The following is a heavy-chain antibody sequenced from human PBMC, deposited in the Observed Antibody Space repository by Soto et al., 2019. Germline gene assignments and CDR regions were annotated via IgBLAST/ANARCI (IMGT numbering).Heavy chain of an antibody. CDR1: GFTFGSYS. D-gene: IGHD2-15*01. Sequence: GGSLRLSCAASGFTFGSYSMNWFRQAPGKGLEWVSYISSSSSTIYYADSVKGRFTISRDNAKNSLYLQMNSLRAEDTAVYYCAREVPILGYCSGGSCPYYYYMDVWGKGTTVTVSS. CDR2: ISSSSSTI. V-gene: IGHV3-48*01. J-gene: IGHJ6*03. CDR3: AREVPILGYCSGGSCPYYYYMDV.